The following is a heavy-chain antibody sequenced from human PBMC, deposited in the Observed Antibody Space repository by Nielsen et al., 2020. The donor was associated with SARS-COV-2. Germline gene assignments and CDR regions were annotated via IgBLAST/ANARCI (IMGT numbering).Heavy chain of an antibody. CDR2: FDPEDGET. CDR1: GYTLTELS. Sequence: ASVKVSCKVSGYTLTELSMHWVRQAPGKGLEWMGGFDPEDGETIYAQKFQGRVTMTEDTSTDTAYMELSSLRSEDTAVYYCATDRSSGWPYYYYYGMDVWGQGTTVTVSS. D-gene: IGHD6-19*01. J-gene: IGHJ6*02. V-gene: IGHV1-24*01. CDR3: ATDRSSGWPYYYYYGMDV.